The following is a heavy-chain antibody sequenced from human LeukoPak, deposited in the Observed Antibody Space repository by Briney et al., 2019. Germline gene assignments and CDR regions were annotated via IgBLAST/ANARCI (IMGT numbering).Heavy chain of an antibody. CDR2: IIPIFGTA. D-gene: IGHD3-22*01. CDR1: GGTFSSYA. CDR3: ARCRYDSSGYYSYYFDY. J-gene: IGHJ4*02. V-gene: IGHV1-69*13. Sequence: SVKVSCKASGGTFSSYAISWVRLAPGKGLEWVGGIIPIFGTANSAQKFQGRVTITADESTSTAYMELSSLRSEDTAVYYCARCRYDSSGYYSYYFDYWGQGTLVTVSS.